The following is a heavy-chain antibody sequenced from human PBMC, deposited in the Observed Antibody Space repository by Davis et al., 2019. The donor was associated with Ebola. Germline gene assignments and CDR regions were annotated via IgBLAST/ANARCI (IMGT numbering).Heavy chain of an antibody. D-gene: IGHD3-3*01. CDR1: GFTFSAYS. CDR3: AKSEERITIFGVVIIGLSYGMDV. V-gene: IGHV3-30*18. CDR2: ISYDGSNK. Sequence: GESLKISCAASGFTFSAYSMNWVRQAPGKGLEWVAVISYDGSNKYYADSVKGRFTISRDNSKNTLYLQMNSLRAEDTAVYYCAKSEERITIFGVVIIGLSYGMDVWGQGTTVTVSS. J-gene: IGHJ6*02.